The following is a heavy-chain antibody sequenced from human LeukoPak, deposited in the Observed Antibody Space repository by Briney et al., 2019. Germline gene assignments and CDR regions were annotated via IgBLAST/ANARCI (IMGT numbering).Heavy chain of an antibody. V-gene: IGHV3-74*01. CDR3: ARTGGYYFDY. Sequence: GGSLRLSCAASGFTFSTYWMHWVRQAPGKGLVWVSRVNSDGSSTSYADSVKGRFTISRDNAKNTLYLQMNSLRAEDTAVYYCARTGGYYFDYWDQGTLVTVSS. CDR1: GFTFSTYW. D-gene: IGHD7-27*01. J-gene: IGHJ4*02. CDR2: VNSDGSST.